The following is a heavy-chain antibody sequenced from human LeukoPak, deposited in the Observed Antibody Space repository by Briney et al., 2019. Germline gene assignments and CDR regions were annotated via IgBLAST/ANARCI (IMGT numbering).Heavy chain of an antibody. J-gene: IGHJ5*02. CDR1: GYTFTGYY. D-gene: IGHD6-13*01. CDR2: INPNSGGT. V-gene: IGHV1-2*02. CDR3: ARDRDLVAAAARNWFDP. Sequence: ASVKASCKASGYTFTGYYMHWVRQAPGQGLEWMGWINPNSGGTNYAQKFQGRVTMTRDTSISTAYMELSRLRSDDTAVYYCARDRDLVAAAARNWFDPWGQGTLVTVSS.